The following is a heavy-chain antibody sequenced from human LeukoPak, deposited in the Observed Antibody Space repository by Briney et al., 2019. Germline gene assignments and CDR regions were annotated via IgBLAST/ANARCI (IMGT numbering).Heavy chain of an antibody. V-gene: IGHV1-2*02. CDR2: INPNSGGT. D-gene: IGHD5-18*01. CDR3: ARRLRIQLWSGPHDAFDI. CDR1: GYTFTGYY. J-gene: IGHJ3*02. Sequence: GASVKVSCKASGYTFTGYYMHWVRQAPGQGLEWMGWINPNSGGTNYAQKFQGRVTMTRDTSISTAYMELSRLRSDDTAVYYCARRLRIQLWSGPHDAFDIWGQGTMVTVSS.